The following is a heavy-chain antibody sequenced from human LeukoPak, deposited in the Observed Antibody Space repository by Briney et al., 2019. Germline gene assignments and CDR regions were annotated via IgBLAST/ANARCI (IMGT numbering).Heavy chain of an antibody. D-gene: IGHD3-22*01. V-gene: IGHV1-3*01. CDR3: ARAGEPGYYDSSGYAPFDY. J-gene: IGHJ4*02. CDR1: GYTFTSYA. CDR2: INAGNGNT. Sequence: ASVKVSCKASGYTFTSYAMHWVRQAPGQRLERMGWINAGNGNTKYSQKFQGRVTITRDTSASTAYMELSSLRSEDTAVYYCARAGEPGYYDSSGYAPFDYWGQGTLVTVSS.